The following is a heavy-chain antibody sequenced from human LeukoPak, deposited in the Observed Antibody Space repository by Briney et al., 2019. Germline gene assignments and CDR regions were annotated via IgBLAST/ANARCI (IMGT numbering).Heavy chain of an antibody. J-gene: IGHJ4*02. Sequence: GESLKISCQGSGYTFTNNWIGWVRQMPGKGLEWMGIINPADSDTRYGPSLQGQVAISADKSIHTPYLQWSSLKASDTAIYSCVWGTGGYRYEYWGQGTPVTVSS. CDR3: VWGTGGYRYEY. CDR1: GYTFTNNW. CDR2: INPADSDT. D-gene: IGHD5-18*01. V-gene: IGHV5-51*01.